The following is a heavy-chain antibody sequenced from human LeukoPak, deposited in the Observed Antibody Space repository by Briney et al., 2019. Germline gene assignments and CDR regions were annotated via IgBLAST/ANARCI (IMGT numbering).Heavy chain of an antibody. CDR3: ARENSGYDFRFDP. V-gene: IGHV4-59*01. CDR2: IYYSGST. CDR1: GGSISSYY. J-gene: IGHJ5*02. D-gene: IGHD5-12*01. Sequence: SETLSLTCTVSGGSISSYYWSWIRQPPGKGLEWIWYIYYSGSTNYNPSLKSRVTISVDTSKNQFSLKLSSVTAADTAVYYCARENSGYDFRFDPWGQGTLVTVSS.